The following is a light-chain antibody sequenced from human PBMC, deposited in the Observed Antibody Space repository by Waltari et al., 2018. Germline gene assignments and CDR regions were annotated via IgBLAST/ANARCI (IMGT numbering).Light chain of an antibody. CDR1: SSDVGGYNY. V-gene: IGLV2-14*01. CDR2: EVS. Sequence: QSALTQPASVSGSPGQSITISCTGTSSDVGGYNYVSWSQQHPGKAPNPMIYEVSNRPSGVANRFSGAKSGNTASLTISGLQAEDEADYYCSSYTSSSTVFGGGTKLTVL. J-gene: IGLJ2*01. CDR3: SSYTSSSTV.